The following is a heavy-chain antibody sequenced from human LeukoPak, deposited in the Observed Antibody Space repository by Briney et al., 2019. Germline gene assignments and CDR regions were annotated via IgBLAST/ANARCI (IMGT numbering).Heavy chain of an antibody. CDR1: GFTFDDYA. CDR2: ISWNSGSI. Sequence: PGGSLRLSCAASGFTFDDYAMHWVRQAPGKGLEWVSGISWNSGSIGYADSVKGRFTISRDNAKNSLYLQMNSLRAEDTALYYSAKGNQRFGALFDYWGQGTLVTVSS. V-gene: IGHV3-9*01. CDR3: AKGNQRFGALFDY. D-gene: IGHD3-10*01. J-gene: IGHJ4*02.